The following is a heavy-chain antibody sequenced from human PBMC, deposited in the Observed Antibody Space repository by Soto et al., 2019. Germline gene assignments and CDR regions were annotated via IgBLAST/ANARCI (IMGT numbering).Heavy chain of an antibody. CDR1: GGSISSYY. CDR3: ERDRNRNWGRDDAFDI. Sequence: SETLSLTCTVSGGSISSYYWSWIRQPPGKGLEWIGYIYYSGSTNYNPSLKSRVTISVDTSKNQFSLKLSSVTAADTAVYYCERDRNRNWGRDDAFDIWGQGTMVTVSS. J-gene: IGHJ3*02. V-gene: IGHV4-59*01. D-gene: IGHD7-27*01. CDR2: IYYSGST.